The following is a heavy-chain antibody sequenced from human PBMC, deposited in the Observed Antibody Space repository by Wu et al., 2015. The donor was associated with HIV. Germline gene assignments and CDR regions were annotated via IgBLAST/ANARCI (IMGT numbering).Heavy chain of an antibody. CDR3: ARGDSSGWYSFDS. V-gene: IGHV1-69*15. CDR2: FSPVFAHP. Sequence: QVQLIQSGAELKKPGSSMRVSCESTGDSLDNVAVHWVRQAPGQGLEWMGRFSPVFAHPSYAQKFQGRVTITADELTRTAYVELSSLTSEDTAVYYCARGDSSGWYSFDSWGQGTLVIVSS. CDR1: GDSLDNVA. D-gene: IGHD6-19*01. J-gene: IGHJ4*02.